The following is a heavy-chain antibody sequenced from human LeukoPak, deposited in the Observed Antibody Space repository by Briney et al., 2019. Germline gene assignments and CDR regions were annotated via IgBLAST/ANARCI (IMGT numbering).Heavy chain of an antibody. CDR2: ISWNSGSI. D-gene: IGHD3-22*01. V-gene: IGHV3-9*01. CDR3: AKGIGGYYDSGGYGPTSNFDY. J-gene: IGHJ4*02. Sequence: PGGSLRLSCAASGSTFDDYAMHWFRQAPGKGLEWVSGISWNSGSIGYADSVKGRFTISRDNAKNSLYLQMNSLRAEDTALYYCAKGIGGYYDSGGYGPTSNFDYWGQGTLVTVSS. CDR1: GSTFDDYA.